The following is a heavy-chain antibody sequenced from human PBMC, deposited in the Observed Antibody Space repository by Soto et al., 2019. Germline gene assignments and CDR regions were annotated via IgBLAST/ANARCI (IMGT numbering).Heavy chain of an antibody. J-gene: IGHJ4*02. CDR3: ARDDYYDSSGRLDY. CDR1: GFTFSSYA. CDR2: ISYDGSNK. D-gene: IGHD3-22*01. V-gene: IGHV3-30-3*01. Sequence: PGGSLRLSCAASGFTFSSYAMHWVRQAPGKGLEWVAVISYDGSNKYYADSVKGRFNISRDNSKNTLYLQMNSLRAEDTAVYYCARDDYYDSSGRLDYWGQGTLVTVSS.